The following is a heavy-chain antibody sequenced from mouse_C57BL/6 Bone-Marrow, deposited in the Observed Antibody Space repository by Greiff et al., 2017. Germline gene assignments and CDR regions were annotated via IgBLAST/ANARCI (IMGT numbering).Heavy chain of an antibody. CDR1: GYTFTSYW. Sequence: VQLQQSGAELVMPGASVKLSCKASGYTFTSYWMHWVKQRPGQGLEWIGEIDPSDSYTNYNQKFKGKSTLTVDKSSSTAYMQLSSLTSEDSAVYYCARDGYYVWFAYWGQGTLVTVSA. D-gene: IGHD2-3*01. J-gene: IGHJ3*01. CDR3: ARDGYYVWFAY. CDR2: IDPSDSYT. V-gene: IGHV1-69*01.